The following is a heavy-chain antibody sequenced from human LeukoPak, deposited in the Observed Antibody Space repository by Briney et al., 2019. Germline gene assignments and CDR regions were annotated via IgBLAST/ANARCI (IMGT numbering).Heavy chain of an antibody. Sequence: KPSETLSPTCAVHGESFSAYFWSWIRQVPGKGLEWIGEIDHRGSSNYNPPLKSRATISVDTSKNHFSLSLTSVTAADTAVYYCATRSSTLAAARCFDDWGQGTVVTVSS. V-gene: IGHV4-34*01. J-gene: IGHJ4*03. CDR1: GESFSAYF. D-gene: IGHD6-6*01. CDR3: ATRSSTLAAARCFDD. CDR2: IDHRGSS.